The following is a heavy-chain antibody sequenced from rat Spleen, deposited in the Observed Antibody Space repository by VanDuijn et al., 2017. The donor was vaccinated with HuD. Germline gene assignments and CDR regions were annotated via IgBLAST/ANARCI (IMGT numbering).Heavy chain of an antibody. CDR1: GFTFSNYG. V-gene: IGHV5-7*01. CDR2: ISYDGSST. J-gene: IGHJ2*01. CDR3: ARQDWYVYYGLSYFDY. D-gene: IGHD1-6*01. Sequence: EVQLVESGGGLVQPGRSMRLSCEASGFTFSNYGMAWVRQAPKKGLEWVATISYDGSSTYYRDSVKGRFTISRDNAKSTLYLQMDSLRSEDTATYYCARQDWYVYYGLSYFDYWGQGVMVTVSS.